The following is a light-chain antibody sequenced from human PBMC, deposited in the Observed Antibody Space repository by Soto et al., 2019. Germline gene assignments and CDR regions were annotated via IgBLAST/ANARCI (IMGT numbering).Light chain of an antibody. V-gene: IGLV2-14*01. CDR1: TSDVGGYNY. J-gene: IGLJ1*01. Sequence: QSVLTQPASVSGSPGQSITISCPGTTSDVGGYNYVSWYQQQSGKAPKLMTHEVSNRPSGVSNRFSGSKSGNTASLTISGLQAEDEADYYCSSYTSSRAYVFGIGTKVTVL. CDR2: EVS. CDR3: SSYTSSRAYV.